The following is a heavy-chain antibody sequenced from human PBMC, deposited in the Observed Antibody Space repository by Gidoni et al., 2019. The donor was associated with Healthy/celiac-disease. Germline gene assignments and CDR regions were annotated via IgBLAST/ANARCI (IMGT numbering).Heavy chain of an antibody. D-gene: IGHD3-22*01. CDR2: NSGSGGST. CDR1: GFPFSSYA. V-gene: IGHV3-23*01. J-gene: IGHJ4*02. Sequence: EVQLLESGGGLVQRGGSLRPSRAASGFPFSSYALSWVRPAPGKGLEWVSANSGSGGSTYYADSVKGRFTISRDNSKNTLYLQMNSLRAEDTAVYYCARARYYYDSSGTGFYWGQGTLVTVSS. CDR3: ARARYYYDSSGTGFY.